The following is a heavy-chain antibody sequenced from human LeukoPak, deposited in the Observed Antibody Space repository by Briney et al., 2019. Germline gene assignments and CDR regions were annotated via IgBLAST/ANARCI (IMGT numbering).Heavy chain of an antibody. Sequence: GGSLRLSCAVSGFTFSDSWMHWVRQAPGKGLVWVSRINSDGSITAYADSVKGRFTISRDNAKNTLYLQMNSLRAEDTGAYYCTRADEYGGNTLWGQGTLITVSS. CDR1: GFTFSDSW. D-gene: IGHD4-23*01. CDR3: TRADEYGGNTL. V-gene: IGHV3-74*01. CDR2: INSDGSIT. J-gene: IGHJ4*02.